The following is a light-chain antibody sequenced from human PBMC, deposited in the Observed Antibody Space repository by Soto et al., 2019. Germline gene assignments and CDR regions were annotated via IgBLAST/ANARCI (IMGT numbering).Light chain of an antibody. Sequence: IVLTQSPGTLSLSPGERATLSCRASQSVSSSYLAWYQQKPGQAPRLLIYGASSRATGIPDRFSGSGSGTDFTLTISSLQPEDFATYYCQQYSNLITLGQGTRLEIK. CDR2: GAS. V-gene: IGKV3-20*01. J-gene: IGKJ5*01. CDR1: QSVSSSY. CDR3: QQYSNLIT.